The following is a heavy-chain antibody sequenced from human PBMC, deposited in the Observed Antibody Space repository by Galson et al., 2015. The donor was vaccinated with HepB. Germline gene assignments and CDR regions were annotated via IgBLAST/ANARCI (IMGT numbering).Heavy chain of an antibody. V-gene: IGHV1-18*01. D-gene: IGHD2-2*01. CDR1: GYTFTSYG. Sequence: SVKVSCKASGYTFTSYGISWVRQVPGQGLEWMGWISAYNGNTNYAQKLQGRVTMTTDTSTSTAYLELRSLRSDDTAVYYCASDCSSTSCRLPPVYWAQGTLVTVSS. CDR3: ASDCSSTSCRLPPVY. J-gene: IGHJ4*02. CDR2: ISAYNGNT.